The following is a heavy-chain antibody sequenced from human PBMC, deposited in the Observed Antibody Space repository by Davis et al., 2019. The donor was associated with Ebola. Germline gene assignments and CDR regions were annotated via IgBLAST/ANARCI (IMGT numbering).Heavy chain of an antibody. CDR2: VKQDGSDT. D-gene: IGHD3-10*01. Sequence: GESLKISCAASGFTFSDYNMNWVRQAPGKGLEWVANVKQDGSDTYYVDSVKGRFIISRDNTKNSIYLEMNDLRVDDTAVYYCATLPGGRGMDVWGQGTTVTVSS. J-gene: IGHJ6*02. CDR1: GFTFSDYN. CDR3: ATLPGGRGMDV. V-gene: IGHV3-7*01.